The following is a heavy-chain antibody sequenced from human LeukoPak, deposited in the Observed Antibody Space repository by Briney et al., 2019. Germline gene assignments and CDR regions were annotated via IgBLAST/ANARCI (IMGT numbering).Heavy chain of an antibody. V-gene: IGHV4-34*01. CDR3: ARSDGYGLVDI. Sequence: SETLSLTCAVYGGSFSGYYWSWIRQPPGKGLEWIGEINHRGSTNYNPSLKSRVTISVDTSKNQCSLTLSSVTAADTAVYYCARSDGYGLVDIWGQGTMVTVSS. CDR1: GGSFSGYY. J-gene: IGHJ3*02. CDR2: INHRGST. D-gene: IGHD3-10*01.